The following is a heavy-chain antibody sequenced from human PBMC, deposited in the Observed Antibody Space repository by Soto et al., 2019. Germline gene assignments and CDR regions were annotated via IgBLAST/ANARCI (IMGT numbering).Heavy chain of an antibody. D-gene: IGHD1-1*01. CDR1: GYAFTTYG. CDR2: ISAHNGNT. Sequence: QVHLVQSGAEVKKPGASVKVSCKGSGYAFTTYGITWVRQAPGQGLEWMGWISAHNGNTNYAQKRQGRVTVTRDTSTITAYMELRSLLSDDTAVYYCARGGYGDCWGQGDVVTVSS. V-gene: IGHV1-18*01. CDR3: ARGGYGDC. J-gene: IGHJ4*02.